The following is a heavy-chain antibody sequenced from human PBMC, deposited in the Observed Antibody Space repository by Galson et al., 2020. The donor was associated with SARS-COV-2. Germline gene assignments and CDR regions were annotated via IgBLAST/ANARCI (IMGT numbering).Heavy chain of an antibody. Sequence: SETLSLTCTVSGGPISSGDHYWSWVRQHPGKGLEWIGCSDYSGSTYYSPSLKSRLTISVDTSKNQFSLRLSSVTAADTAVYFCASMSDNNGRWFHPWGQGTLVTVSS. CDR2: SDYSGST. CDR1: GGPISSGDHY. V-gene: IGHV4-31*03. CDR3: ASMSDNNGRWFHP. D-gene: IGHD3-22*01. J-gene: IGHJ5*02.